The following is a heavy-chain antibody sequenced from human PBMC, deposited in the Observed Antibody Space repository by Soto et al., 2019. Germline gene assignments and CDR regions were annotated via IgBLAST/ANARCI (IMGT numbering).Heavy chain of an antibody. CDR3: ASTTTVVTPIDY. J-gene: IGHJ4*02. D-gene: IGHD4-17*01. CDR1: GFTFSSYS. V-gene: IGHV3-21*01. CDR2: ISSSSSYI. Sequence: PGGSLRLSCAASGFTFSSYSMNWVRQAPGKGLEWVSSISSSSSYIYYADSVKGRFTISRDNAKNSLYLQMNSLRAEDTAVYYCASTTTVVTPIDYWGQGTLVTVS.